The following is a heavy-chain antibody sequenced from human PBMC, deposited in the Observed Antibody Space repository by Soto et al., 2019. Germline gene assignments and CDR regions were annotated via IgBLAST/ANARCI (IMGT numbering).Heavy chain of an antibody. J-gene: IGHJ4*02. CDR3: AREYSVG. Sequence: PGGSLRLSCAASGFNFSSYWMHWVRQAPGKGLVWVSRISIDGSNRIYADSVKGRFTISRDNAKNTLYLQMNSLRAEDTAVYYCAREYSVGWGQGTLVTVSS. D-gene: IGHD2-15*01. CDR2: ISIDGSNR. V-gene: IGHV3-74*01. CDR1: GFNFSSYW.